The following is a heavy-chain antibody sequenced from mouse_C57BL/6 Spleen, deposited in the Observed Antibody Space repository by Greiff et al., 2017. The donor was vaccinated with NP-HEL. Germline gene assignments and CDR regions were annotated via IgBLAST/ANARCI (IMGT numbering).Heavy chain of an antibody. Sequence: QVQLQQPGAELVKPGASVKLSCKASGYTFTSYWMHWVKQRPGQGLEWIGMIHPNSGSTNYNEKFKSKATLTVDKSSSTAYMQLSSLTSEDSAVYYCARFGTTVVEEDYFDYWGQGTTLTVSS. CDR3: ARFGTTVVEEDYFDY. CDR1: GYTFTSYW. D-gene: IGHD1-1*01. J-gene: IGHJ2*01. V-gene: IGHV1-64*01. CDR2: IHPNSGST.